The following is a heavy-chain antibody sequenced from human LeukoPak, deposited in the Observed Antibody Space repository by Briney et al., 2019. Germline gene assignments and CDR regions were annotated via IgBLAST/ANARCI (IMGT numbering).Heavy chain of an antibody. V-gene: IGHV3-48*03. J-gene: IGHJ6*02. CDR1: GFTFSSYE. CDR2: ISSSGSTI. CDR3: ARDSSSSPWYYYGMDV. D-gene: IGHD6-13*01. Sequence: PGGSLRLSCAASGFTFSSYEMNWVRQAPGKGLEWVSYISSSGSTIYYADSVKGRFTISRDNAKNSLYLQMNSLRAEDTAVYYCARDSSSSPWYYYGMDVWGQGTTVTVSS.